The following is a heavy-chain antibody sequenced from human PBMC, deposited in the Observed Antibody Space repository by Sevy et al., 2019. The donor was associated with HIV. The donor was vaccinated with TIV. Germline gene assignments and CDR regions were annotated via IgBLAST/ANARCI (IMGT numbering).Heavy chain of an antibody. CDR1: GGSISSGSYY. J-gene: IGHJ4*02. CDR3: AGEWPGAVAALHFDY. V-gene: IGHV4-61*02. CDR2: IYTSGST. D-gene: IGHD6-19*01. Sequence: SETLSLTCTVSGGSISSGSYYWSWIRQPAGKGLEWIGRIYTSGSTNYNPSLKSRVTISVDTSKNQYSLKLSSVTAADTAVYYCAGEWPGAVAALHFDYWGQGTLVTVSS.